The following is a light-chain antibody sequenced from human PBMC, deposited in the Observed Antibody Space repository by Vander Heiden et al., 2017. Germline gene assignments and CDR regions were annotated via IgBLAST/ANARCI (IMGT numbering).Light chain of an antibody. J-gene: IGKJ4*01. CDR1: QSVSSN. Sequence: EILMTQSPATLSVSPGERATLPCRASQSVSSNLAWYQQKPGQAPRLLIYGASTRATGIPAGFSGSGSGTEFTLTISSLQSEDFAVYYCQQYNNWPPIFGGGTKVEIK. V-gene: IGKV3-15*01. CDR3: QQYNNWPPI. CDR2: GAS.